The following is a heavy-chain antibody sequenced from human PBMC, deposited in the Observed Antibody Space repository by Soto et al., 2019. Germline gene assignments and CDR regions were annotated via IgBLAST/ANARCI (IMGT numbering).Heavy chain of an antibody. V-gene: IGHV1-69*02. CDR1: GGTFSSYT. J-gene: IGHJ5*02. CDR3: AIYFGGRAKTYYDFWTGQVNWFDH. CDR2: IIPILGIA. D-gene: IGHD3-3*01. Sequence: QVQLVQSGAEVKKPGSSVKVSCKASGGTFSSYTISWVRQAPGQGLEWMGRIIPILGIANYAQKFQGRVTINADKSTSTAYMELSSLRSEETAGYYCAIYFGGRAKTYYDFWTGQVNWFDHWGQGPLVTVSS.